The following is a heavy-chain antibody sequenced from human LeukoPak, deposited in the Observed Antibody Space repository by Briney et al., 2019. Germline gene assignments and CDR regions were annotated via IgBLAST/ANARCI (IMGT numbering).Heavy chain of an antibody. CDR1: GGSISSSSYY. J-gene: IGHJ5*02. Sequence: SETLSLTCTVSGGSISSSSYYWGWIRQPPGKGLEWIGSIYYSGSTYYNPSLKSRVTISVDTSKNQFSLKLSSVTAADTAVYYCARQAYDILTGYFWFDPWGQGTLVTVSS. V-gene: IGHV4-39*01. D-gene: IGHD3-9*01. CDR3: ARQAYDILTGYFWFDP. CDR2: IYYSGST.